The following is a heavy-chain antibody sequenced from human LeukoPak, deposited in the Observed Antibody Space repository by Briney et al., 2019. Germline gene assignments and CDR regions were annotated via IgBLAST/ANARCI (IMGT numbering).Heavy chain of an antibody. Sequence: GGSLRLSCAASGFSFSNSGMHWVRQAPGKGLEWVAFIRYDGSNKYYADSVKGRFTISRDNSKNTLYLQMNSLRAEDTAVYYCATFTAPFDYWGQGTLVTVSS. J-gene: IGHJ4*02. CDR2: IRYDGSNK. V-gene: IGHV3-30*02. CDR3: ATFTAPFDY. CDR1: GFSFSNSG.